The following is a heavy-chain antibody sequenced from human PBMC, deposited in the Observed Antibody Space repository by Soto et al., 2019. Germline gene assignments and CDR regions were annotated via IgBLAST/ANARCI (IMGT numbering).Heavy chain of an antibody. V-gene: IGHV1-18*01. Sequence: QVQVVQSGPELKKPGASVKVSCKAQGYIFTKYGIVWVRQAPGHGLGWMGLINVYNGDRKVAQKFQDRVSMTTDTVTDTAYMELKSLRSGDTAVYYCARLQLGGDRMLNWFDPWGQGTLVTVSS. CDR3: ARLQLGGDRMLNWFDP. J-gene: IGHJ5*02. D-gene: IGHD2-21*02. CDR1: GYIFTKYG. CDR2: INVYNGDR.